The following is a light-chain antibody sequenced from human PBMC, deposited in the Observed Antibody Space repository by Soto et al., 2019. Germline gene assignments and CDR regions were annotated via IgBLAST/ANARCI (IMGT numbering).Light chain of an antibody. CDR2: GAS. V-gene: IGKV3-20*01. CDR3: QQYGSSPYT. Sequence: EIGLTQSPGTLSLSPGERATLSCRASQSVRNSYLAWYQQKPGQAPRLLIYGASGRATGIPDRFSGSGSGTDFTLTISRLEPEDFSVYYCQQYGSSPYTFGQGTKLEI. J-gene: IGKJ2*01. CDR1: QSVRNSY.